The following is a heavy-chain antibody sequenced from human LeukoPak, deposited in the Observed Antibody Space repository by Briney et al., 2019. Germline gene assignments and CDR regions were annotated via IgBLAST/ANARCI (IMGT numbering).Heavy chain of an antibody. CDR2: ISSSSSYI. J-gene: IGHJ4*02. V-gene: IGHV3-21*01. Sequence: GGSLRLSCAASGFTFSSYSMNWVRQAPGKGLEWVSSISSSSSYIYYADSVKGRFTISRDNAKNSLYLQMNSLRAEDTAVYYCARAADDYGGNSLDYWGQGTLVTVSS. CDR3: ARAADDYGGNSLDY. D-gene: IGHD4-23*01. CDR1: GFTFSSYS.